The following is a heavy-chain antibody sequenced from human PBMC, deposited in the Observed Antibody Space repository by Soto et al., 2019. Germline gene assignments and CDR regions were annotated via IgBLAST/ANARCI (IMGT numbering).Heavy chain of an antibody. V-gene: IGHV3-21*04. CDR1: GFTFRSYT. D-gene: IGHD6-19*01. J-gene: IGHJ2*01. CDR2: ISSTGSNI. Sequence: PGGALRLSCAASGFTFRSYTMNWVRQAPGKGLEGVSSISSTGSNIYYADSVKGRFTISRDNSKNTLYLQMNSLRAEDTAVYYLAKIPVAGSWYFALCGRGTLVPVSS. CDR3: AKIPVAGSWYFAL.